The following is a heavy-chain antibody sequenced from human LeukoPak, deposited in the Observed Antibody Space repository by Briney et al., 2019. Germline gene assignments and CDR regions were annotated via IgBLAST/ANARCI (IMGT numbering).Heavy chain of an antibody. D-gene: IGHD3-10*01. CDR3: ARVYGSGSRYFDY. J-gene: IGHJ4*02. Sequence: SETLSLTCGVSGYSISSGYYWGWIRQPPGKGLDWIGTIYHSGSTFYNPSLKSRVTISVDTSKNQFPLKLSSVTAADTAVYYCARVYGSGSRYFDYWGQGTLVTVSS. CDR1: GYSISSGYY. CDR2: IYHSGST. V-gene: IGHV4-38-2*01.